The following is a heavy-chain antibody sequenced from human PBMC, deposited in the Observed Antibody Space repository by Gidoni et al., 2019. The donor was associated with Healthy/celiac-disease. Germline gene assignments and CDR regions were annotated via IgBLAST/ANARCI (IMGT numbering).Heavy chain of an antibody. J-gene: IGHJ3*02. CDR2: INPSGGST. Sequence: QVQLVQSGAAVKKPGASVKVSCKASGYTFTSYYMHWVRQAPGQGLEWMGIINPSGGSTSYAQKFQGRVTMTRDTSKSTVYMELSSLRSEDTAVYYWARLPEGVDAFDIWGQGTMVTVSS. V-gene: IGHV1-46*01. CDR1: GYTFTSYY. CDR3: ARLPEGVDAFDI.